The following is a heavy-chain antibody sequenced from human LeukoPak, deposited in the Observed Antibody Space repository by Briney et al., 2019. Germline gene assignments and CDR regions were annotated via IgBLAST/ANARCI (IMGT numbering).Heavy chain of an antibody. CDR1: GFTFSSYE. Sequence: PGGSLRLSCAASGFTFSSYEMNWVRQAPGKGLKWISYITGSGTTIYYADSVKGRFTISRDNAKNSLYLQMNSLRADDTAVYYCARERTTIVSGTTIGAYWGQGTLVTVSS. V-gene: IGHV3-48*03. J-gene: IGHJ4*02. D-gene: IGHD2/OR15-2a*01. CDR3: ARERTTIVSGTTIGAY. CDR2: ITGSGTTI.